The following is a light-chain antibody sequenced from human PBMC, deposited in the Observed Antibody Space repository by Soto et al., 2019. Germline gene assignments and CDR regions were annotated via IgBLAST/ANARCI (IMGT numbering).Light chain of an antibody. CDR1: SSDVGGYNY. CDR3: SSYAGSNNLV. Sequence: QSALTQPPSASGSPGQSVTISCTGTSSDVGGYNYVSWYQQHPGTAPKLMIYEVFKRPSGVPDRFSGSKSGNTASLTVSGLQAEDEADYYCSSYAGSNNLVFGGGTKLTVL. J-gene: IGLJ3*02. V-gene: IGLV2-8*01. CDR2: EVF.